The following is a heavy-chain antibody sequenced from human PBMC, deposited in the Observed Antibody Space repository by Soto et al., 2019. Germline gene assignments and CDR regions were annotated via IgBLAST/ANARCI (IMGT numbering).Heavy chain of an antibody. J-gene: IGHJ3*01. V-gene: IGHV1-46*01. CDR2: IYPSFHTP. CDR1: GDTFSHYY. CDR3: ARAQVSGTIEIGFSV. Sequence: QVQLVQSGAEVKKPGASVKISCKTSGDTFSHYYMHWVRQATGQGLEWMSIIYPSFHTPTYSENFQDRLTVTSDASTLTVYMELSSLKSEHTAVYYCARAQVSGTIEIGFSVWGQGTLVSVSS. D-gene: IGHD1-26*01.